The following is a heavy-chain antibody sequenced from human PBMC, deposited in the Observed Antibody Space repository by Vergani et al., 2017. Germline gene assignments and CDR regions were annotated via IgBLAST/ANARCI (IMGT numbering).Heavy chain of an antibody. CDR3: ARHRGGVVHFDY. D-gene: IGHD3-3*01. CDR1: GFTFDDYA. Sequence: EVQLVESGGGLVQPGRSLRLSCAASGFTFDDYAMHWVRQAPGKGLEWVSGISWNSGSIGYADSVKGRFSISRDNAKNSLYLQMNSLRAEDTALYYCARHRGGVVHFDYWGQGTLVTVSS. J-gene: IGHJ4*02. V-gene: IGHV3-9*01. CDR2: ISWNSGSI.